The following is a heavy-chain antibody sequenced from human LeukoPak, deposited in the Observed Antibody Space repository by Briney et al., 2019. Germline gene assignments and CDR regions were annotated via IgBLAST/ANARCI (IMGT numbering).Heavy chain of an antibody. J-gene: IGHJ4*02. CDR3: PSLQEESFDY. CDR2: INPSGGST. CDR1: GYTFTSYY. D-gene: IGHD4-11*01. Sequence: GASVKVSCKASGYTFTSYYMHWVRQSPGQGLEWMGIINPSGGSTSYAQKFQGRVTMTRDMSTSTVYMELSSLRSEDTAVYYCPSLQEESFDYWGQGTLFTCAS. V-gene: IGHV1-46*01.